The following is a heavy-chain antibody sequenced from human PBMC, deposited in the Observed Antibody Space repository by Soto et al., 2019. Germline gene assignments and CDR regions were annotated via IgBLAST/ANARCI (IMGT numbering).Heavy chain of an antibody. CDR1: GYTFNSYG. CDR2: ISAYNGNT. J-gene: IGHJ4*02. D-gene: IGHD1-26*01. CDR3: ARAAPVGLFDY. V-gene: IGHV1-18*01. Sequence: QVQLVQSGAEVKKPGASVKVSCKASGYTFNSYGISWVRQAPGQGLEWMGWISAYNGNTKYEQKIHGRVTMTTDTSTSTAYMELRSLRSDYRAVYYCARAAPVGLFDYWGQGTLVTVSS.